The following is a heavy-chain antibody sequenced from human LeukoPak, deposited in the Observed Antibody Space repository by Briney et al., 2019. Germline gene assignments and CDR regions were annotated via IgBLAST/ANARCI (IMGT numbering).Heavy chain of an antibody. CDR1: GYTFTSYD. D-gene: IGHD2/OR15-2a*01. CDR3: ARGFLGRNPVF. Sequence: ASVKVSCKAAGYTFTSYDLSWVRQASGQGLEWMGWMNPNTGNTDYAQKFQGRVTMTRNTSTSTAYLELRSLRSEDTAVYYCARGFLGRNPVFWGQGTLVTVSS. V-gene: IGHV1-8*01. J-gene: IGHJ4*02. CDR2: MNPNTGNT.